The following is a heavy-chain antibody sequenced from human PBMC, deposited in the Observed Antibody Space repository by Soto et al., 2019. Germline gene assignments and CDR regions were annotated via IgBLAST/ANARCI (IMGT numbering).Heavy chain of an antibody. CDR2: IYYSGST. CDR1: CGSVSSGSYY. V-gene: IGHV4-61*01. D-gene: IGHD3-9*01. Sequence: SETLSLTCTVSCGSVSSGSYYWSWIRQPPGKGLEWIGYIYYSGSTNYNPSLKSRVTISVDTSKNQFSLKLSSVTAADTAVYYCARVEYDILTGYSGFDYWGQGTLVTVSS. CDR3: ARVEYDILTGYSGFDY. J-gene: IGHJ4*02.